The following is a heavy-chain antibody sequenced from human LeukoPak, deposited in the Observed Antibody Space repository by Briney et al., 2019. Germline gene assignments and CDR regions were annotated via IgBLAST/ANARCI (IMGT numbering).Heavy chain of an antibody. CDR1: GGSFSGDY. CDR2: INHSGNT. D-gene: IGHD5-24*01. CDR3: ARVHGHNLGTLDY. J-gene: IGHJ4*02. V-gene: IGHV4-34*01. Sequence: SETLSLSCAVSGGSFSGDYWSWIRQPPGKRLQWIGEINHSGNTNNNSSLKSRVTMSVDTSKNQLSLNLTSVTAADTAVYYCARVHGHNLGTLDYWGQGILVTVSS.